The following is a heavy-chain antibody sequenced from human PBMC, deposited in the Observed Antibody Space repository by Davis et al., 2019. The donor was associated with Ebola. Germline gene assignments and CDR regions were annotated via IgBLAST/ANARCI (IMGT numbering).Heavy chain of an antibody. CDR3: ASGVETGYGFGGYYYAMDV. CDR1: GFTFSSYD. CDR2: IGTAGDT. J-gene: IGHJ6*02. D-gene: IGHD3-16*01. Sequence: GESLKISCAASGFTFSSYDMHWVRQATGKGLEWVSAIGTAGDTYYPGSVKGRFTISRENAKNTLYLQMNGLRVDDTAVYYCASGVETGYGFGGYYYAMDVWGQGTTVTVSS. V-gene: IGHV3-13*01.